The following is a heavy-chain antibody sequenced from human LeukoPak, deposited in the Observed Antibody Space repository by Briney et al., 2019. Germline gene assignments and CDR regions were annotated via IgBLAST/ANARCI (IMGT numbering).Heavy chain of an antibody. D-gene: IGHD3-22*01. J-gene: IGHJ4*02. Sequence: SETLSLTCTVSGGSISSSYWSWIRQPPGKGLECIGYTYYSGDTNYNPSLKSRVSMSLDTSKNQLSLKLSSVTAADTAVYYCARHYNYDSGGDPFDFWGQGTLVTVSS. CDR1: GGSISSSY. CDR3: ARHYNYDSGGDPFDF. CDR2: TYYSGDT. V-gene: IGHV4-59*08.